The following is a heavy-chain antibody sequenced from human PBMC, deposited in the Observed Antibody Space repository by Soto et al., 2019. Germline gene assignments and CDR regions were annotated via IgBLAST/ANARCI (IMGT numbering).Heavy chain of an antibody. V-gene: IGHV3-64*04. D-gene: IGHD5-18*01. J-gene: IGHJ4*02. CDR2: ISSNGGST. CDR3: AKAVDTAMVTYFDY. Sequence: GGSLRLSCSASGFTFSSYAMHWVRQAPGKGLEYVSAISSNGGSTYYADSVKGRFTISRDNSKNTLYLQMNSLRAEDTAVYYCAKAVDTAMVTYFDYWGQGTLVTVSS. CDR1: GFTFSSYA.